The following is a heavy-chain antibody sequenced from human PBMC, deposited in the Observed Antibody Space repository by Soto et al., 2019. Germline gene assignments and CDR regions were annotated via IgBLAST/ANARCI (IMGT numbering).Heavy chain of an antibody. CDR1: GFTFTSSA. D-gene: IGHD5-12*01. CDR2: IVVGSGNT. CDR3: AREVVARYFDY. J-gene: IGHJ4*02. Sequence: GASVKVSCKASGFTFTSSAMQWVRQARGQGLERIGWIVVGSGNTNYAQKFQERVTITTDKSTSTAYMELSSLRSEDTAVYYCAREVVARYFDYWGQGTLVTVSS. V-gene: IGHV1-58*02.